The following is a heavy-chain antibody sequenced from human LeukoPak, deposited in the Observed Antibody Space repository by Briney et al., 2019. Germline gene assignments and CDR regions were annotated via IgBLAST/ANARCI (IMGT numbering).Heavy chain of an antibody. J-gene: IGHJ4*02. D-gene: IGHD6-19*01. V-gene: IGHV4-34*01. Sequence: SETLSLTCAVYGGSFSGYYWSWVRQPPGKGLEWFGEINHSGSTNYNPSLKSRVTISVDTSKNQFSLKLSSVTAADTAVYYCARAPAVAGTFGPRFDYWGQGTLVTVSS. CDR3: ARAPAVAGTFGPRFDY. CDR2: INHSGST. CDR1: GGSFSGYY.